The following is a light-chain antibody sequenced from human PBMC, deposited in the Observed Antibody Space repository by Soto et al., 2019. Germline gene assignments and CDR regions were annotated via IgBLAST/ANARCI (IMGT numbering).Light chain of an antibody. J-gene: IGLJ1*01. CDR1: SSDVGGYNY. CDR3: RSYTSSSTRV. V-gene: IGLV2-14*01. CDR2: DVS. Sequence: QSALTQPASVSGSPGQSITISCTGTSSDVGGYNYVSWYQQHPGKAPKLMIYDVSNRPSGVSNRFSGSKSGNTASLTISGLQAEDEAYYYCRSYTSSSTRVFGTGTKLTVL.